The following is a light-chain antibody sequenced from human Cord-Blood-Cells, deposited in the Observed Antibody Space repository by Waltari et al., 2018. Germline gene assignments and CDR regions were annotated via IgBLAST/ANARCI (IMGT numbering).Light chain of an antibody. CDR3: QQYGSSPFT. CDR2: GAS. Sequence: EIELTQSPGTLSLSPGERATLPCRASQSVSSSYLAWYQQKPGQAPSLLIYGASSRATGMPDRFSGSGSGTDGTLTISRREPEDFAVYYCQQYGSSPFTFGPGTKVDIK. J-gene: IGKJ3*01. V-gene: IGKV3-20*01. CDR1: QSVSSSY.